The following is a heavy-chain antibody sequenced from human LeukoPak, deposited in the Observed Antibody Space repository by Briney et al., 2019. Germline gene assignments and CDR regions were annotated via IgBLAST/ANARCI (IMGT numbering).Heavy chain of an antibody. CDR3: ARGRYYYGSGSYQGWFDP. CDR1: GGSFSGYY. CDR2: INHSGST. J-gene: IGHJ5*02. D-gene: IGHD3-10*01. Sequence: PSETLSHTCAVYGGSFSGYYWGWIRQPPGKGLEWIGEINHSGSTNYNPSLKSRVTISVDTSKNQFSLKLSSVTAADTAVYYCARGRYYYGSGSYQGWFDPWGQGTLVTVSS. V-gene: IGHV4-34*01.